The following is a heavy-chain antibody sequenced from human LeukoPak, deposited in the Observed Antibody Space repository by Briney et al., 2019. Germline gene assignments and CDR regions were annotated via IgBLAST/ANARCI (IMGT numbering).Heavy chain of an antibody. CDR2: ILTSAQIT. Sequence: GGSLRLSCTTSGFTFSSYALSWVRQAPGKGLEWVSAILTSAQITYFADSVKGRFTISRDNSKNTLYLQMNSLRAEDTAVYYCAKGPAAPYYFDYWGQGTLVTVSP. CDR3: AKGPAAPYYFDY. J-gene: IGHJ4*02. CDR1: GFTFSSYA. V-gene: IGHV3-23*01. D-gene: IGHD2-2*01.